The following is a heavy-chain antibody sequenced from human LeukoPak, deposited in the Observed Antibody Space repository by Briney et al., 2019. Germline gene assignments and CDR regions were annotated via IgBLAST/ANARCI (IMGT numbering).Heavy chain of an antibody. V-gene: IGHV5-51*01. Sequence: GESLKISCKGSAVTFNNYWIGWVRQLPGKGLDWMGIIYPGDSETRYSPSFQGQVTMSVDKSINTAYLHWGSLKASDTAMYFCARLSTRLLDHWGQGTRVTVSS. D-gene: IGHD3-3*01. J-gene: IGHJ4*02. CDR3: ARLSTRLLDH. CDR2: IYPGDSET. CDR1: AVTFNNYW.